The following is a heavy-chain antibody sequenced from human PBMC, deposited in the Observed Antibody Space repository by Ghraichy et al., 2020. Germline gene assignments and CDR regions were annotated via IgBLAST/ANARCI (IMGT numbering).Heavy chain of an antibody. CDR1: GYSISSGYY. J-gene: IGHJ5*02. Sequence: SETLSLTCAVSGYSISSGYYWGWSRQPPGKGLEWVGSGYHEGYTYYNPSLKSRVSVSLDTARNEFSLRLKSVTAADTAVYFCVRVHCGGECNDFRYYWSDRWGQGSLVTVSS. D-gene: IGHD2-21*01. CDR3: VRVHCGGECNDFRYYWSDR. V-gene: IGHV4-38-2*01. CDR2: GYHEGYT.